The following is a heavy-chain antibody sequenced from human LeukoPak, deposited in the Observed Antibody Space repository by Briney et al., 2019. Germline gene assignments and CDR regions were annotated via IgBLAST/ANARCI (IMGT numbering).Heavy chain of an antibody. J-gene: IGHJ5*02. CDR1: GFTFSSYW. Sequence: PGGSLRLSCVASGFTFSSYWMSWVRQAPGKGLEWVANIKQDGSEKYYVDSVKGRFTISRDNAKNSLYLQMNSLRAEDTAVYYCARDRGWYWFGPWGQGTLVTVSS. CDR3: ARDRGWYWFGP. V-gene: IGHV3-7*01. D-gene: IGHD6-19*01. CDR2: IKQDGSEK.